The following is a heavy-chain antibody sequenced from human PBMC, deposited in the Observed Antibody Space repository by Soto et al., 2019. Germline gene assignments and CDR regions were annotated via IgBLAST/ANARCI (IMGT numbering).Heavy chain of an antibody. CDR3: AKERRFLEWLLDY. CDR2: ISYDGSNK. V-gene: IGHV3-30*18. Sequence: GGSLRLSCAASGFTFSSYGMHWVRQAPGKGLEWVAVISYDGSNKYYADSVKGRFTISRDNSKNTLYLQMNSLRAEDTAVYYCAKERRFLEWLLDYWGQGTLVTVSS. J-gene: IGHJ4*02. CDR1: GFTFSSYG. D-gene: IGHD3-3*01.